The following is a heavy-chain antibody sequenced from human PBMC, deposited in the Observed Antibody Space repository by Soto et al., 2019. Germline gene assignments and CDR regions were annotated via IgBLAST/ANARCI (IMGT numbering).Heavy chain of an antibody. CDR2: ISAYNGNT. CDR3: ARDRGESYDFWSGYYDLVYYGMDV. J-gene: IGHJ6*02. Sequence: ASVKVSCKASGYTFTSYGISWVRQAPGQGLEWMGWISAYNGNTNYAQKLQGRVTMTTDTSTSTAYMELRSLRPDDTAVYYCARDRGESYDFWSGYYDLVYYGMDVWGQGTTVTVSS. CDR1: GYTFTSYG. V-gene: IGHV1-18*01. D-gene: IGHD3-3*01.